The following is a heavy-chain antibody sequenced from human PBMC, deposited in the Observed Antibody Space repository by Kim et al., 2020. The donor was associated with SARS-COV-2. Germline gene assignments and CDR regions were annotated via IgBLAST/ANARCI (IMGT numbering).Heavy chain of an antibody. CDR2: INHSGST. Sequence: SETLSLTCAVYGGSFSGYYWSWIRQPPGKGLEWIGEINHSGSTNYNPSLKSRVTISVDTSKNQFSLKLSSVTAADTAVYYCARGRGGTRVLRRGMDVWGQGTTVTVS. D-gene: IGHD3-16*01. CDR3: ARGRGGTRVLRRGMDV. CDR1: GGSFSGYY. V-gene: IGHV4-34*01. J-gene: IGHJ6*02.